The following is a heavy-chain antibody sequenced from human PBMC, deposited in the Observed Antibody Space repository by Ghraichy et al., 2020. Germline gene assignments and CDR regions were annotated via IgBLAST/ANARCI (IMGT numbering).Heavy chain of an antibody. CDR2: ISAYNGNT. D-gene: IGHD2-2*01. CDR3: ARDLVYHCSSTSCYLPEGYYYYGMDV. J-gene: IGHJ6*02. CDR1: GYTFTSYG. Sequence: ASVKVSCKASGYTFTSYGISWVRQAPGQGLEWMGWISAYNGNTNYAQKLQGRVTMTTDTSTSTAYMELRSLRSDDTAVYYCARDLVYHCSSTSCYLPEGYYYYGMDVWGQGTTVTVSS. V-gene: IGHV1-18*04.